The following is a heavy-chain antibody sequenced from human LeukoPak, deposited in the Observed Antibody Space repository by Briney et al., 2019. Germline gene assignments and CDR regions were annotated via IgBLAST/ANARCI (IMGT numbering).Heavy chain of an antibody. D-gene: IGHD1-26*01. CDR1: GGSISSSSYC. Sequence: PSETLSLTCTVSGGSISSSSYCWGWIRQPPGKGLEWIGSIYYSGSTYYNPSLKSRVTISVDTSKNQFSLKLSSVTAADTAVYYCARQYSGSYPYYFDYWGQGTLATVSS. CDR3: ARQYSGSYPYYFDY. J-gene: IGHJ4*02. CDR2: IYYSGST. V-gene: IGHV4-39*01.